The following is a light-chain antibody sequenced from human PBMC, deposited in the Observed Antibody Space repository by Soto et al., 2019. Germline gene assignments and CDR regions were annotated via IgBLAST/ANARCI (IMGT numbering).Light chain of an antibody. CDR2: GAS. J-gene: IGKJ4*01. V-gene: IGKV3-15*01. CDR1: QNVRSD. CDR3: QQYNNWPPLT. Sequence: EIVMTQSPASLSVSPGDSATLSCRASQNVRSDVAWYQHKPGQAPRLLIYGASTRAIGIPARFSGSGSGTEFTLTIASLQSEDFEVYFCQQYNNWPPLTFGGGTKVEIK.